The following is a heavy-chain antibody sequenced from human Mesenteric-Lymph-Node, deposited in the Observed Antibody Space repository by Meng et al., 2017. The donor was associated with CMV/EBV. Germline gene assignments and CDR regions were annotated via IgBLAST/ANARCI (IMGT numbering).Heavy chain of an antibody. CDR2: ISDDGNKK. CDR1: GFTFSNYA. V-gene: IGHV3-30-3*01. CDR3: ARGQFLPFLDWGPSGHYFHY. J-gene: IGHJ4*02. D-gene: IGHD3/OR15-3a*01. Sequence: GGSLRLSCAASGFTFSNYAMHWVRQAPGKGLEWVAIISDDGNKKYYADSVKGRFTISRDNSRNTLYLLMNTLRPEDTAVYYCARGQFLPFLDWGPSGHYFHYWGQGTLVTVSS.